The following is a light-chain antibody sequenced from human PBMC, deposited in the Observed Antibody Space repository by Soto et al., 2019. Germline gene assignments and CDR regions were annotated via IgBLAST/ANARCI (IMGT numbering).Light chain of an antibody. CDR1: SSNIGAGYD. CDR3: QSYDSSLSGSV. J-gene: IGLJ2*01. Sequence: QAVVTQPPSVSGAPGQRVTISCTGSSSNIGAGYDVHWYQQLPGTAPKLLIYGNSNRPSEVPDRFSGSKSGTSASLAITGLQAEDEADYYCQSYDSSLSGSVFGGGTKVTVL. CDR2: GNS. V-gene: IGLV1-40*01.